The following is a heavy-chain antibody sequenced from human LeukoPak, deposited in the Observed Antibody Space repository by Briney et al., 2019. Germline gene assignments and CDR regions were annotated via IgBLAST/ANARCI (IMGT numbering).Heavy chain of an antibody. D-gene: IGHD6-13*01. J-gene: IGHJ3*02. CDR1: GYSISSGYY. Sequence: SETLSLTCTVSGYSISSGYYWGWIRQPPGKGLEWIGSIYHSGSTYYNPSLKSRVTISVDTSKNQFSLKLSSVTAADTAVYYCARGGAGIADEAFDIWGQGTMVTVSS. V-gene: IGHV4-38-2*02. CDR3: ARGGAGIADEAFDI. CDR2: IYHSGST.